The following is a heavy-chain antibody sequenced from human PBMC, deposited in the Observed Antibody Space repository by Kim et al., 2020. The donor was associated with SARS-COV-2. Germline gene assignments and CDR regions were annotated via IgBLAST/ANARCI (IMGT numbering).Heavy chain of an antibody. J-gene: IGHJ4*02. Sequence: SVKVSCKASGVTFSRYTVNWVRQAPGQGLEWMGRIIPFLEIVDYAQKFQGRVTFTADKSTSTTYLELRSLSLDDTAVYYCARINSGYDYWGQGSLVIVSS. D-gene: IGHD5-18*01. CDR1: GVTFSRYT. CDR2: IIPFLEIV. V-gene: IGHV1-69*02. CDR3: ARINSGYDY.